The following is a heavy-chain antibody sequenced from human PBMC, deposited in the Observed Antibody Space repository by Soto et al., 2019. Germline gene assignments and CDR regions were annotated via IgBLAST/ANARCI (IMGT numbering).Heavy chain of an antibody. CDR1: GFTFSSYA. J-gene: IGHJ4*02. CDR2: ISYDGSNK. CDR3: ASLYYYDSSGYLDPSDYFDY. Sequence: GGSLRLSCAASGFTFSSYAMHWVRQAPGKGLEWVAVISYDGSNKYYADSVKGRFTISRDNSKNTLYLQMNSLRAEDTAVYYCASLYYYDSSGYLDPSDYFDYWGQGTLVTVSS. V-gene: IGHV3-30-3*01. D-gene: IGHD3-22*01.